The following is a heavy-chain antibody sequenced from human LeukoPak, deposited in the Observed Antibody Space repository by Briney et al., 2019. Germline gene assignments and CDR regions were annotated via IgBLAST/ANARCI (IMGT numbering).Heavy chain of an antibody. J-gene: IGHJ4*02. CDR2: IYSGGTT. CDR1: GLSVSINY. CDR3: ARVPGAYGSGTYYV. Sequence: GGSLRLSCAASGLSVSINYMSWVRQAPGKGLEWVSVIYSGGTTDYVDSVKGRFTISRDNSKNTLFLQMNSLRAEDMAVYYCARVPGAYGSGTYYVWGQGTRVTVSS. D-gene: IGHD3-10*01. V-gene: IGHV3-53*01.